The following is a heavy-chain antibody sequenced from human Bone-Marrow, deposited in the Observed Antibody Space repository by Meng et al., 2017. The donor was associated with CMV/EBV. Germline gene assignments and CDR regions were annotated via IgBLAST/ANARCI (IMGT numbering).Heavy chain of an antibody. V-gene: IGHV3-30*04. J-gene: IGHJ4*02. CDR2: ISYDGSNK. CDR1: GFTFSSYA. CDR3: AKGRFEYTSSSIDY. D-gene: IGHD6-6*01. Sequence: GGSLRLSCAASGFTFSSYAMHWVRQAPGKGLEWVAVISYDGSNKYYADSVKGRFTISRDNAKNSLYLQMNSLRAEDTAFYYCAKGRFEYTSSSIDYWGQGTLVTVSS.